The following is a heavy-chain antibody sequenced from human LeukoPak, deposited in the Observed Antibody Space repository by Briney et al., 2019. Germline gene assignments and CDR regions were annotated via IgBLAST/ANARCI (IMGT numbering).Heavy chain of an antibody. CDR1: GFTFRFYA. V-gene: IGHV3-23*01. CDR2: VNGSSEEK. J-gene: IGHJ4*02. Sequence: GGPLRLLRDPSGFTFRFYAMIEVRQAPGEGLQWVSKVNGSSEEKFYADSVKGRFTTSRDNAKTALYLQMNSPGVEDTAMYYCAKKRSTGDWPPLDYWGQGTLVTVSS. CDR3: AKKRSTGDWPPLDY. D-gene: IGHD7-27*01.